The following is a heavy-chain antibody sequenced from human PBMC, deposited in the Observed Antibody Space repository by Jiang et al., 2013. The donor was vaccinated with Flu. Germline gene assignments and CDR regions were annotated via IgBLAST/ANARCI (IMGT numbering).Heavy chain of an antibody. Sequence: TYYGRLREGRFTISRDNSKNTLYLQMNSLRAEDTAVYYCAKEGYDFAYFDYWGQGTLVTVSS. CDR2: T. J-gene: IGHJ4*02. CDR3: AKEGYDFAYFDY. D-gene: IGHD5-12*01. V-gene: IGHV3-23*01.